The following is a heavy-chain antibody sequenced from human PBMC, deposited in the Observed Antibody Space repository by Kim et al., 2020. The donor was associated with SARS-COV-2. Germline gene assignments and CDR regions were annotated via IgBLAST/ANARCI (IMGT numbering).Heavy chain of an antibody. D-gene: IGHD3-16*01. J-gene: IGHJ4*02. CDR3: ATSSWVRGAASDY. Sequence: YAQKFQGRVTMTEDTSTDTAYMELSSLRSEDTAVYYCATSSWVRGAASDYWGQGTLVTVSS. V-gene: IGHV1-24*01.